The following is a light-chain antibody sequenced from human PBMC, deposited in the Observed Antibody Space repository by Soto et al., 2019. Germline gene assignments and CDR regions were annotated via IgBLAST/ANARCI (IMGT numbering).Light chain of an antibody. CDR1: QSISDY. CDR3: QQSYSLPLT. CDR2: GAS. V-gene: IGKV1-39*01. Sequence: DIQMTQSPSSLSASVGDRVAITCRASQSISDYLNWYQQKPGKALQLLIYGASNLQSGVPSRFSGSGSGTEFTLTISGLHPEAFAIYYCQQSYSLPLTFGPGTKVDVK. J-gene: IGKJ3*01.